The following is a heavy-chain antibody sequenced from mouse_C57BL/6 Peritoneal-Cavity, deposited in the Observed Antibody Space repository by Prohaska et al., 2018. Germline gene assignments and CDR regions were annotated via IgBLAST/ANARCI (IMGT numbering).Heavy chain of an antibody. CDR3: MRTGNSWYFDG. CDR1: GFTFSGFW. Sequence: EVQLLETGGGLVQPGGSRGLSCEGSGFTFSGFWMSWVRQTPGKTLEWIGDINSDGSAINYAPSIKDRFTIFRDNDKSTLYLQMSNVRSEDTATYFCMRTGNSWYFDGWGTGNKISV. D-gene: IGHD2-1*01. J-gene: IGHJ1*03. V-gene: IGHV11-2*01. CDR2: INSDGSAI.